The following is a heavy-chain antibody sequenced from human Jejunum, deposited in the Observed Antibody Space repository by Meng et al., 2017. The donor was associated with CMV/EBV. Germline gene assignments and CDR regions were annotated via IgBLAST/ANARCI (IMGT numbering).Heavy chain of an antibody. D-gene: IGHD2-2*01. V-gene: IGHV3-23*01. CDR3: AKGRAGSTSCFDY. J-gene: IGHJ4*02. Sequence: SGFTFRTYPMACVRQAPGKGLEWVSGITDSGGSTNYADSVKGRFTISRDNSKNTLYLQMNSLRAEDTAVYYCAKGRAGSTSCFDYWGQGTLVTVSS. CDR2: ITDSGGST. CDR1: GFTFRTYP.